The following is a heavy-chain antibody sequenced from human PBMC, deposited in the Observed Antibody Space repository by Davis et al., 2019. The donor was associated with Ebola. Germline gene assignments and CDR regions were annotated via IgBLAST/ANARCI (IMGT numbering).Heavy chain of an antibody. Sequence: ASVKVSCKASDYTFTNYGVSWVRQAPGQGLEWMGWISAYNGNTNYAQKLQGRVTMTTDTSPSTAYMELRSLRSDDTAVYYCARMLGYCSGGSCYTSGWFDPWGQGTLVTVSS. V-gene: IGHV1-18*04. CDR2: ISAYNGNT. J-gene: IGHJ5*02. CDR1: DYTFTNYG. D-gene: IGHD2-15*01. CDR3: ARMLGYCSGGSCYTSGWFDP.